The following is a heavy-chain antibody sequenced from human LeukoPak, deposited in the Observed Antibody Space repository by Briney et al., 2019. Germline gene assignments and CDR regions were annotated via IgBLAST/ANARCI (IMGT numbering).Heavy chain of an antibody. Sequence: GASVKVSCKASGYTFTGYYLHWVRQAPGQGLEWMAWINPNSGGTSYAQKFRGRVTMARDTSISTAYMELSRVRSDDTAVYYCARGRSVTVPETTKLFDQWGQGTLVTVSS. CDR2: INPNSGGT. D-gene: IGHD1-7*01. V-gene: IGHV1-2*02. CDR3: ARGRSVTVPETTKLFDQ. J-gene: IGHJ4*02. CDR1: GYTFTGYY.